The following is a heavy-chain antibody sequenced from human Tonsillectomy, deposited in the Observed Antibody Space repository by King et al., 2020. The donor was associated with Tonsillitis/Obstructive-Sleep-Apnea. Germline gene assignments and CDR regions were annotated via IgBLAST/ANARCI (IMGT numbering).Heavy chain of an antibody. D-gene: IGHD2-2*03. CDR2: INHSGGT. Sequence: VQLQQWGAGLLKPSETLSLTCAVHGGSFSGNYWTWIRQPPGKGLEWIGEINHSGGTKYNASLKCRATISVDTPKSQFSLMLNSVTAADTAVYYCARVGNCSSTGCFDYWGQGTLVTVSS. J-gene: IGHJ4*02. V-gene: IGHV4-34*01. CDR3: ARVGNCSSTGCFDY. CDR1: GGSFSGNY.